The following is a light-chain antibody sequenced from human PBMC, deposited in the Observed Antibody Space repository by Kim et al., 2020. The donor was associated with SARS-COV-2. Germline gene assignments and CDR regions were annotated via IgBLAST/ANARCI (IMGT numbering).Light chain of an antibody. CDR2: YDS. CDR3: QVWDSGVV. Sequence: VSVATGKTARITCGGNNIGSKSVHWYQQKPGQAPVLVIYYDSDRPSGIPERFSGSNSGNTATLTISRVEAGDEADYYGQVWDSGVVFGGGTQLTVL. CDR1: NIGSKS. V-gene: IGLV3-21*04. J-gene: IGLJ2*01.